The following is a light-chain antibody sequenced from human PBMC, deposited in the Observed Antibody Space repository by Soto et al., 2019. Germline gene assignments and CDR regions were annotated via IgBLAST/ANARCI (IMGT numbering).Light chain of an antibody. J-gene: IGKJ3*01. CDR3: QQYNNWPVT. V-gene: IGKV3-15*01. Sequence: EIVMTQSPATLSVSPGERATLSCRASQSVSSNLAWYQQKPGQAPKLLIYGASTRATGIPATFSGSGSGTEFSLIIISLQSEDFAVYYCQQYNNWPVTFGPGTKVDIK. CDR1: QSVSSN. CDR2: GAS.